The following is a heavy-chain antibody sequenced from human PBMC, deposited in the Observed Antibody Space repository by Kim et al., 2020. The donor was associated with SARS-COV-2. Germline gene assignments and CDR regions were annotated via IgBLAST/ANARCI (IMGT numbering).Heavy chain of an antibody. Sequence: SETLSLTCTVSGGSISSGGYYWSWIRQHPGKGLEWIGYIYYSGSTYYNPSLKSRVTISVDTSKNQFSLKLSSVTAADTAVYYCARDASRYYYYYGMDVWGQGTTVTVSS. CDR3: ARDASRYYYYYGMDV. D-gene: IGHD2-2*01. CDR1: GGSISSGGYY. J-gene: IGHJ6*02. CDR2: IYYSGST. V-gene: IGHV4-31*03.